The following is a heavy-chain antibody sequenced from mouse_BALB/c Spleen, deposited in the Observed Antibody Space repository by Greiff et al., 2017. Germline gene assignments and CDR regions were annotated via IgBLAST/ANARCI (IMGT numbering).Heavy chain of an antibody. CDR2: IDPANGNT. CDR3: ARYYYGSSYDYFDY. J-gene: IGHJ2*01. V-gene: IGHV14-3*02. CDR1: GFNIKDTY. Sequence: VQLQQSGAELVKPGASVKLSCTASGFNIKDTYMHWVKQRPEQGLEWIGRIDPANGNTKYDPKFQGKATITADTSSNTAYLQLSSLTSEDTAVYYCARYYYGSSYDYFDYWGQGTTLTVSS. D-gene: IGHD1-1*01.